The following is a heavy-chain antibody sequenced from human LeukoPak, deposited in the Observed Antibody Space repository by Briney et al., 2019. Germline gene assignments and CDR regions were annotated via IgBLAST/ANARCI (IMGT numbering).Heavy chain of an antibody. J-gene: IGHJ4*02. CDR2: IIPIFGTA. D-gene: IGHD3-3*01. CDR1: GGTFSSYA. Sequence: VASVKVSCKASGGTFSSYAISWVRQAPGQGLEWMGGIIPIFGTANYAQKFQGRVTITTDESTSTAYMELSSLRSEDTAVYYCARDASSGITIFRNWGQGTLVTVSS. CDR3: ARDASSGITIFRN. V-gene: IGHV1-69*05.